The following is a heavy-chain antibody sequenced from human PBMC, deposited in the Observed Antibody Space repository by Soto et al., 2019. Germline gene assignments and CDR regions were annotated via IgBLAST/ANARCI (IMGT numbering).Heavy chain of an antibody. CDR3: ARDRYGRTDA. Sequence: QVQLQESGPGLVKPSETLSLTCTVSGGSISSYYWSWIRQPPGKGLEWIGYIYYSGSTNYNPSLKSRVTISVDTSKNQFSLKLSSVTAADTAVYYCARDRYGRTDAWGQGTLVTVSS. D-gene: IGHD5-18*01. CDR1: GGSISSYY. V-gene: IGHV4-59*01. CDR2: IYYSGST. J-gene: IGHJ5*02.